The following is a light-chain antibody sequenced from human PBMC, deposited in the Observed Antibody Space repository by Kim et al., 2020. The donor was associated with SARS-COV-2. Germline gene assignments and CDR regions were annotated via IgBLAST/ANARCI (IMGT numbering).Light chain of an antibody. CDR2: QDK. V-gene: IGLV3-1*01. CDR1: QLGDKY. J-gene: IGLJ2*01. CDR3: QAWDTTVV. Sequence: SYELTQPPSVSVSPGQTASITCSGDQLGDKYVCWYQQRPGQSPVLVIYQDKNRPSGIPERFSSSNSGNTATLTISGTQAMDEADYYCQAWDTTVVFGGGT.